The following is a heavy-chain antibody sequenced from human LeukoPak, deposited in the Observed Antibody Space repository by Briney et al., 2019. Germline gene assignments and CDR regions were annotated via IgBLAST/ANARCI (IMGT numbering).Heavy chain of an antibody. V-gene: IGHV3-53*01. CDR2: IYSGGGT. Sequence: PGGSLRLSCVASGFIVSSNYMSWVRQAPGPGLELVSVIYSGGGTNYADSVKGRFTISRDNAKNSLYLKMNSLRAEDTAVYYCARGSRFGVVGRDAFDIWGQGTMVTVSS. D-gene: IGHD3-3*01. J-gene: IGHJ3*02. CDR3: ARGSRFGVVGRDAFDI. CDR1: GFIVSSNY.